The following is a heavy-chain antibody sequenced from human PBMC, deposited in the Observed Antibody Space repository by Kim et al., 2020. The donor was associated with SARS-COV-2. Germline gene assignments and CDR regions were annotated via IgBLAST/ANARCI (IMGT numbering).Heavy chain of an antibody. CDR3: ARSVVPAASRGYFDY. Sequence: GGSLRLSCAASGFTFSSYAMHWVRQAPGKGLEWVAVISYDGSNKYYADSVKGRFTISRDNSKNTLYLQMNSLRAEDTAVYYCARSVVPAASRGYFDYWGQGTLVTVSS. V-gene: IGHV3-30-3*01. D-gene: IGHD2-2*01. J-gene: IGHJ4*02. CDR2: ISYDGSNK. CDR1: GFTFSSYA.